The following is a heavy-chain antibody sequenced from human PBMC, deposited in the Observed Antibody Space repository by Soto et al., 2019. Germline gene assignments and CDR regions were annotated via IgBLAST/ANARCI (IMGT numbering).Heavy chain of an antibody. CDR1: GFSFSTYG. D-gene: IGHD5-18*01. V-gene: IGHV3-33*01. CDR3: VREFGVDTARTWLGTDV. Sequence: SLRVSCAASGFSFSTYGMHWVRQTPGRGLDWVAVIWYDGSNEYYADSVKGRFTISRDNSKSTLYLQMNSLRAEDTAVYYCVREFGVDTARTWLGTDVWGQGTMVTVSS. CDR2: IWYDGSNE. J-gene: IGHJ3*01.